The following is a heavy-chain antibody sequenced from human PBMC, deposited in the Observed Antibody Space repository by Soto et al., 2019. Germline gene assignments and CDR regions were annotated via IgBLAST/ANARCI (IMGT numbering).Heavy chain of an antibody. V-gene: IGHV1-69*13. Sequence: SVKVSGKASGGTFSSYAISWVLQAPGQGLEWMGGIIPIFGTANYAQKFQGRVTITADESTSTAYMELSSLRSEDTAVYYCARGRYYYDSSGYRFDYWGQGTLVTVSS. CDR2: IIPIFGTA. CDR3: ARGRYYYDSSGYRFDY. D-gene: IGHD3-22*01. J-gene: IGHJ4*02. CDR1: GGTFSSYA.